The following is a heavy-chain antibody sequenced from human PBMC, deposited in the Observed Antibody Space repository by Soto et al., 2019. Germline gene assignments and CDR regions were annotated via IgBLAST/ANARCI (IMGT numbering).Heavy chain of an antibody. CDR1: GYTFTSYG. D-gene: IGHD6-6*01. CDR2: VSAYNGNT. Sequence: ASVKVSCKASGYTFTSYGISWVRQAPGQGLEWMGWVSAYNGNTNYAQRLQGRVTMTTDTSTSTAYMELRSLRSDDTAVYYCARDTGAVAARRYYYGMDVWGQGTTVTVSS. V-gene: IGHV1-18*01. CDR3: ARDTGAVAARRYYYGMDV. J-gene: IGHJ6*02.